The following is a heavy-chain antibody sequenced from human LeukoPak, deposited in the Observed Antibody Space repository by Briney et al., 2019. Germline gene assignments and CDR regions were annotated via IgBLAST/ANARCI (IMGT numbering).Heavy chain of an antibody. J-gene: IGHJ4*02. CDR3: AKDKGAVTGTFDY. CDR1: GFTFSTYA. CDR2: LTGGGGGT. V-gene: IGHV3-23*01. Sequence: PGGSLRLFCAASGFTFSTYAMSWVRQAPGKGLEWVSGLTGGGGGTSYADSVKGRFTISRDNSKNTLYLQMNSLRAEDTAVYYCAKDKGAVTGTFDYWGQGTLVTVSS. D-gene: IGHD1-14*01.